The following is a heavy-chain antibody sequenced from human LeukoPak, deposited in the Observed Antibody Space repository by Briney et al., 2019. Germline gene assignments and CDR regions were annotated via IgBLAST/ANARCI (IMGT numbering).Heavy chain of an antibody. CDR2: INHSGST. CDR3: SYSSSWYENWFDP. J-gene: IGHJ5*02. Sequence: SETLSLTCTVSGGSISSYYWSWIRQPPGKGLEWIGEINHSGSTNYNPSLKSRVTISVDTSKNQFSLKLSSVTAADTAVYYCSYSSSWYENWFDPWGQGTLVTVFS. V-gene: IGHV4-34*01. CDR1: GGSISSYY. D-gene: IGHD6-13*01.